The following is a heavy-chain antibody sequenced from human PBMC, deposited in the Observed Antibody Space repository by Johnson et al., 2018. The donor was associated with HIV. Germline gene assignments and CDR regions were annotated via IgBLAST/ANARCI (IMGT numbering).Heavy chain of an antibody. D-gene: IGHD2-21*01. CDR1: GFTFDDYA. Sequence: VQLVESGGGLVQPGRSLRLSCATSGFTFDDYAMHWVRKAPGKGLEWVAGISWNSGNIAYVDSVKGRFTISRDNARNSLYLQMDSLRPDDTALYYCVKGTMVVIAISGAFDIWGQGTMVTVSS. V-gene: IGHV3-9*01. CDR3: VKGTMVVIAISGAFDI. CDR2: ISWNSGNI. J-gene: IGHJ3*02.